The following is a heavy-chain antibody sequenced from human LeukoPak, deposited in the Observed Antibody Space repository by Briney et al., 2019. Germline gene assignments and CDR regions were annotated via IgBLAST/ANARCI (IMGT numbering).Heavy chain of an antibody. CDR3: ARESGYYDFWSGYYYYYMDV. CDR2: MNPNSGNT. J-gene: IGHJ6*03. CDR1: GYTFTSYD. D-gene: IGHD3-3*01. V-gene: IGHV1-8*01. Sequence: ASVKVSCKASGYTFTSYDINWVRQATGQGLEWMGWMNPNSGNTGYAQKFQGRVTMTRNTSISTAYMELSSLRPEDTAVYYCARESGYYDFWSGYYYYYMDVWGKGTTVTVSS.